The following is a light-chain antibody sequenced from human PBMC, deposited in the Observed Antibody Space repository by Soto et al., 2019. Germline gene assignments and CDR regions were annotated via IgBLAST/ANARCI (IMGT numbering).Light chain of an antibody. CDR3: CSYAGSYSVI. Sequence: QSALTHPRSVSGSPGQSVSISCSGTSSDVGYYNFVSWYQHHPGKAPKLMIYDVSKRPSGVPDRLSASKSGNTASLTISGVQAEDEADYYCCSYAGSYSVIFGGGTKLTGL. CDR2: DVS. J-gene: IGLJ2*01. CDR1: SSDVGYYNF. V-gene: IGLV2-11*01.